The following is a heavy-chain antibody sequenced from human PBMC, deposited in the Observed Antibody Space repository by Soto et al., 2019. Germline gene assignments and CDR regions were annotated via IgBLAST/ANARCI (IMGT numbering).Heavy chain of an antibody. CDR3: ARDSGRKYYDFWSGYDYGMDV. D-gene: IGHD3-3*01. CDR2: ISYSGST. J-gene: IGHJ6*02. V-gene: IGHV4-59*01. CDR1: GFTISGDS. Sequence: ETLSLTCTVSGFTISGDSWSWIRQASGKGLEWIGYISYSGSTNYNPSLESRVTRSVDTSKNQFSLKLSSVTAADTAVYYCARDSGRKYYDFWSGYDYGMDVWGQGTTVTVSS.